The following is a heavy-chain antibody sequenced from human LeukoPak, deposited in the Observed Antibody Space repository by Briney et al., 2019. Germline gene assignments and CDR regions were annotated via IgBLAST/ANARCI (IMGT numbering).Heavy chain of an antibody. V-gene: IGHV3-7*05. CDR3: ATYWRHFDWLLSDI. CDR2: IKQDGSET. J-gene: IGHJ3*02. CDR1: GFSFTDYW. D-gene: IGHD3-9*01. Sequence: GGSLRLSCEASGFSFTDYWMTWVRQAPGKGLEGLADIKQDGSETHYVDSVKDRFFISRDNAKNSLYLQMNSLRVEDTAVYYCATYWRHFDWLLSDIWGLGTMVTVSS.